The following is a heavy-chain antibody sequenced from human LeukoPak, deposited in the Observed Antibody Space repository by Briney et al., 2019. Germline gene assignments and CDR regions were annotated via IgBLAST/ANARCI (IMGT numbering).Heavy chain of an antibody. Sequence: GGSLRLSCAASGFTFSSYAMHWVRQAPGKGLEWVAVISYDGSNKYYADSVKGRFTISRDNSKNTLYLQMNSLRAEDTAVYYCARVYYDSSGYYLLDYWGQGTLVTVSS. CDR2: ISYDGSNK. J-gene: IGHJ4*02. CDR3: ARVYYDSSGYYLLDY. V-gene: IGHV3-30*04. CDR1: GFTFSSYA. D-gene: IGHD3-22*01.